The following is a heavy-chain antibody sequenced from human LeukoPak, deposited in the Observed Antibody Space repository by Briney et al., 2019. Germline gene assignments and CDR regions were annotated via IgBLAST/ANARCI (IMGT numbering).Heavy chain of an antibody. V-gene: IGHV1-8*01. CDR2: MNPNSGTT. CDR3: ARGRRVGATISVY. CDR1: GYTFTSYD. Sequence: ASVKVSCKASGYTFTSYDINWVRQAPGQGVEGMGWMNPNSGTTGYAQKFHGRVTMTRNTSISTAYMELSSLRSEDTAVYYCARGRRVGATISVYWGQGTLVTVSS. J-gene: IGHJ4*02. D-gene: IGHD1-26*01.